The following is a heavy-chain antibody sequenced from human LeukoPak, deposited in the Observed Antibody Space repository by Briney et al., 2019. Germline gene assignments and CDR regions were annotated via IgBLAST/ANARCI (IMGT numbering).Heavy chain of an antibody. CDR2: ISSDGSDT. D-gene: IGHD6-13*01. J-gene: IGHJ4*02. CDR3: ARGSYSLGGFDY. Sequence: GLVXVSRISSDGSDTNYADSVKGRFTISRDNAKNTLYLPMNSLRAEDTAVYYCARGSYSLGGFDYWGQGTLVTVSS. V-gene: IGHV3-74*01.